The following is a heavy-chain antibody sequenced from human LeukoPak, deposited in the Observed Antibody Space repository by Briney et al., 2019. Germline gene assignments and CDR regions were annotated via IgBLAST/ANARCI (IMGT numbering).Heavy chain of an antibody. CDR3: VKSAGKDGYRDVFDI. D-gene: IGHD5-24*01. CDR1: GFTFDDYA. CDR2: ISWNSGSI. V-gene: IGHV3-9*01. J-gene: IGHJ3*02. Sequence: PRGSLRLSCAASGFTFDDYAMHWVRQAPGKGLEWVSGISWNSGSIGYADSVKGRFTISRDNAKNSLYLQMNSLRAEDTAVYHCVKSAGKDGYRDVFDIWGQGTVVTVSS.